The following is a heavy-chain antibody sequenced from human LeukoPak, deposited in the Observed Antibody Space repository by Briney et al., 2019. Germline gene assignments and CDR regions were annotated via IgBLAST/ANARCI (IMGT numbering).Heavy chain of an antibody. D-gene: IGHD2-15*01. CDR3: ATLGQRYCSRGSCYTSGSSDY. Sequence: GGSLRLSCAASGFTFSSYAMSWVRQAPGKGLEWVSAISGSGGSTYYADSVKGRFTISRDNSKNTLYLQMNSLRAEDTAVYYCATLGQRYCSRGSCYTSGSSDYWGQGTLVTVSS. V-gene: IGHV3-23*01. CDR1: GFTFSSYA. J-gene: IGHJ4*02. CDR2: ISGSGGST.